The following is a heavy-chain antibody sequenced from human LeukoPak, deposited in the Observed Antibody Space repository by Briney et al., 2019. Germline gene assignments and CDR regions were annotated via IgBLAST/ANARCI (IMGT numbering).Heavy chain of an antibody. CDR1: GGAISNFY. CDR2: IYGSGGT. Sequence: SETLSLTCTVSGGAISNFYWSWIRQSAEKGLEWIGQIYGSGGTNYNPSLKSRVTMSADKSKNQISLRLTSVTAADTAVYYCARNRTSYYGEIPFDVWGQGTMVTVST. D-gene: IGHD3/OR15-3a*01. V-gene: IGHV4-4*07. J-gene: IGHJ3*01. CDR3: ARNRTSYYGEIPFDV.